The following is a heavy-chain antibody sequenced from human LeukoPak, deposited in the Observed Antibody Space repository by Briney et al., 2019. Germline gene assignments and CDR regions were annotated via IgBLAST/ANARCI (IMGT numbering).Heavy chain of an antibody. V-gene: IGHV3-74*01. CDR1: GFTFSGYW. CDR2: MSSDGSIT. CDR3: AKAEGYDILTGLDY. D-gene: IGHD3-9*01. J-gene: IGHJ4*02. Sequence: GGSLRLSCTASGFTFSGYWMHWVRQAPGKGLVWVSRMSSDGSITNYADSVKGRFTISRDNSKNTLYLQMNSLRTEDTAVYYCAKAEGYDILTGLDYWGQGNLGSVSS.